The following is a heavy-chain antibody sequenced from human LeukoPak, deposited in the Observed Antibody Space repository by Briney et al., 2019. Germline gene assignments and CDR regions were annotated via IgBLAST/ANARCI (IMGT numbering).Heavy chain of an antibody. CDR2: ISHSGST. CDR1: GGSISSGGYS. CDR3: ARGRPANMAFDI. J-gene: IGHJ3*02. D-gene: IGHD6-25*01. V-gene: IGHV4-30-2*01. Sequence: SQTLSLTCAVSGGSISSGGYSWGWIRQPPGKGLEWIGHISHSGSTYNPSLKSRVSISLDRSKNQFSLNLTSVSGADTAVYFCARGRPANMAFDIWGQGTMVPVSS.